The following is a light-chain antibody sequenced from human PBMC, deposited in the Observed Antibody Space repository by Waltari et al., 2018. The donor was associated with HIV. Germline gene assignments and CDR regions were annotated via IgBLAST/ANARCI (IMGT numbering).Light chain of an antibody. Sequence: PGQSITISCTGTSSDVGDYNYVSWYQQHPGKAPKLIIYDVSNRPSGVSNRFSGSKSGNTASLTISGLQTEDEAVYYCSSYTSSSTRVFGTGTKVTVL. CDR3: SSYTSSSTRV. J-gene: IGLJ1*01. CDR2: DVS. V-gene: IGLV2-14*04. CDR1: SSDVGDYNY.